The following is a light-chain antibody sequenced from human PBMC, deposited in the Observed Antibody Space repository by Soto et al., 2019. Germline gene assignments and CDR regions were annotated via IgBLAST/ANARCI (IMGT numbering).Light chain of an antibody. V-gene: IGLV2-14*01. CDR3: GSYRRSNALLV. Sequence: QSALTQPASVSGSPGQSITISCTGTSRDIGNYNYVSWYQQLPGKAPKLVIYEVSNRPSGISDRFSGSKSGQTASLTISGLQTEDEADYFCGSYRRSNALLVFGGGTKLTVL. CDR2: EVS. CDR1: SRDIGNYNY. J-gene: IGLJ3*02.